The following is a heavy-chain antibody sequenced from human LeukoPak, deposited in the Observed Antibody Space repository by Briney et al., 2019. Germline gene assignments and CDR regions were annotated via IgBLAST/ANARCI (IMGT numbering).Heavy chain of an antibody. Sequence: GASVKVSCKASGYTFTGYYMHWVRQAPRQGLEWMGRINPNSGGTNYAQKFQSRVTMTRDTSISTAYMELSRLRSDDTAVYYCARRPPLYDSSGYSGDYWGQGTLVTVSS. CDR1: GYTFTGYY. CDR3: ARRPPLYDSSGYSGDY. CDR2: INPNSGGT. V-gene: IGHV1-2*06. D-gene: IGHD3-22*01. J-gene: IGHJ4*02.